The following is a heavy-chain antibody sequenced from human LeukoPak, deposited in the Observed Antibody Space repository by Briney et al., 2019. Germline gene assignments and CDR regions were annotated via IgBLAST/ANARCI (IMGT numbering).Heavy chain of an antibody. CDR1: GFTFSNSW. Sequence: GGSLRLSCAASGFTFSNSWMYWVRQTPDKGLVWVSRIKYDGSSTVYADSVKGRFTISRDNDKNTLDLQMNSLRAEDTAVYYCARGGPYSSSPLDYWGQGTLVTVSS. J-gene: IGHJ4*02. CDR2: IKYDGSST. D-gene: IGHD6-6*01. V-gene: IGHV3-74*01. CDR3: ARGGPYSSSPLDY.